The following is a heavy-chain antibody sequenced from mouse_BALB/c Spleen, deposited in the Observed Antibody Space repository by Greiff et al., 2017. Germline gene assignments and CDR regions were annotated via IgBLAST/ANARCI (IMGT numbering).Heavy chain of an antibody. V-gene: IGHV5-17*02. D-gene: IGHD2-1*01. CDR1: GFTFSSFG. J-gene: IGHJ3*01. CDR3: ARGNGNYVGWFAY. Sequence: EVQRVESGGGLVQPGGSRKLSCAASGFTFSSFGMHWVRQAPEKGLEWVAYISSGSSTIYYADTVKGRFTISRDNPKNTLFLQMTSLRSEDTAMYYCARGNGNYVGWFAYWGQGTLVTVSA. CDR2: ISSGSSTI.